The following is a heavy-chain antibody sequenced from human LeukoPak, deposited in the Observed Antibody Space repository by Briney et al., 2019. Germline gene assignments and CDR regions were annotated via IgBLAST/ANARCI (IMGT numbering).Heavy chain of an antibody. CDR1: GYTFTIYD. CDR3: ARVSYYDSRLDY. V-gene: IGHV1-8*01. J-gene: IGHJ4*02. CDR2: MNPNSGNT. D-gene: IGHD3-22*01. Sequence: ASVTVSYTASGYTFTIYDINWVRQATGQGLEWMGWMNPNSGNTGYAQKFQGRVTMTRNTSISTAYMELSSLRSEDTAVYYCARVSYYDSRLDYWGQGTPVTVSS.